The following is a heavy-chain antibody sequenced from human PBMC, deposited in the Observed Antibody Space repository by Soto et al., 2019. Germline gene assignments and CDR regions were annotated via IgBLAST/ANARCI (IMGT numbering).Heavy chain of an antibody. J-gene: IGHJ5*02. Sequence: QVQLQESGPGLVKPSETLSLTCTVSGGSISSYYWSWIRQPPGKGLEWIGYIYYSGSTNYNPSLKSRVTIVVESSKNQFSLKLSSVTAADTAVYYWARHDREWFGEPGNWFDPWGQGTLVTVSS. CDR3: ARHDREWFGEPGNWFDP. CDR1: GGSISSYY. V-gene: IGHV4-59*08. CDR2: IYYSGST. D-gene: IGHD3-10*01.